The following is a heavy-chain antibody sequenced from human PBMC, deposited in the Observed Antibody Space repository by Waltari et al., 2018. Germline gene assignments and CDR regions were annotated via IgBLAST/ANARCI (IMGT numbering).Heavy chain of an antibody. J-gene: IGHJ4*02. D-gene: IGHD3-22*01. V-gene: IGHV5-51*03. CDR2: IYPGDSDT. CDR3: ARPYYFAHTGYLGY. CDR1: GYPFVNFG. Sequence: EVQLVQSGPIVKKPGESLKISCVVSGYPFVNFGIHWVRQMPGQGLEWMGIIYPGDSDTRYSPSFKDHVTMSADKSNNTAYLQWTSLKASDTAIYYCARPYYFAHTGYLGYWGQGTLLTVSS.